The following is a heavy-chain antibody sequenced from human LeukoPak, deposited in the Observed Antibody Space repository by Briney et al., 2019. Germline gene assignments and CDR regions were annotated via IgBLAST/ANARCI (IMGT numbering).Heavy chain of an antibody. CDR3: VRIPPFYAENNLFDP. CDR1: GFNFRGYA. D-gene: IGHD2/OR15-2a*01. CDR2: ITSSGSVK. Sequence: PGGSLRLSCAASGFNFRGYAMNWVRQAPGKGLEWLSYITSSGSVKYYADSVRGRFTISRDNANNSLHLQMNSLRAEDTAVYYCVRIPPFYAENNLFDPWGQGTLVTVSS. V-gene: IGHV3-48*01. J-gene: IGHJ5*02.